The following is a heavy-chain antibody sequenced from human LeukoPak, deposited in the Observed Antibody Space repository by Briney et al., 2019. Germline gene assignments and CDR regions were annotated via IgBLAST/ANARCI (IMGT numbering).Heavy chain of an antibody. CDR3: AREDPSTPAAPFDP. Sequence: GASVKVSCKASGYTFTSYYMHWVRQAPGQGLEWMGGIIPIFGTANYAQKFQGRVTITADESTSTAYMELSSLRSEDTAVYYCAREDPSTPAAPFDPWGQGTLVTVSS. J-gene: IGHJ5*02. CDR2: IIPIFGTA. V-gene: IGHV1-69*13. CDR1: GYTFTSYY.